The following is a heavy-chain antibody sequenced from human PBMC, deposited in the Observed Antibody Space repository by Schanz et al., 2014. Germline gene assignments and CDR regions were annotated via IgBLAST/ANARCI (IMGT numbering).Heavy chain of an antibody. D-gene: IGHD4-17*01. CDR1: GFIFSNYG. J-gene: IGHJ4*02. V-gene: IGHV3-33*01. CDR3: ARPRFDYGEVDY. CDR2: IWSDGSGK. Sequence: QVQLVESGGGVVQPGGSLRLSCAASGFIFSNYGMHRVRQAPGKGLEWVAVIWSDGSGKYYADSVKGRFTISRDSPKNTLYLQMNSLRAEDTALYYCARPRFDYGEVDYWGQGTLVTVSS.